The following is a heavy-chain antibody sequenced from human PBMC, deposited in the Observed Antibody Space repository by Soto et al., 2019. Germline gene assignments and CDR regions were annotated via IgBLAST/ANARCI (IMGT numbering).Heavy chain of an antibody. V-gene: IGHV4-34*01. J-gene: IGHJ4*02. CDR2: INHSGST. D-gene: IGHD1-26*01. CDR3: ARVPRAYSGTSVAFDY. Sequence: PSETLSLTCAVYGGPFSGYYWSWIRQPPGKGLEWIGEINHSGSTNYNPSLKSRVTISVDTSKNQFSLKLSSVTAADTAVYYCARVPRAYSGTSVAFDYWGQGTLVTVSS. CDR1: GGPFSGYY.